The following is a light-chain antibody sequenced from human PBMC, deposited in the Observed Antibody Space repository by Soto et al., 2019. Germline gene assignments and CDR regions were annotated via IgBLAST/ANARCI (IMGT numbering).Light chain of an antibody. CDR1: QSVSSY. CDR3: QQRSNWPPLT. J-gene: IGKJ4*01. Sequence: EIVLTQSPATLSLSPGERATLSCRASQSVSSYLASYQQKPGQAPRLLIDDASNRATGIPAMFSGSGSGTDFTITISSLEPEDFAVYYCQQRSNWPPLTFGGGTKVEIK. V-gene: IGKV3-11*01. CDR2: DAS.